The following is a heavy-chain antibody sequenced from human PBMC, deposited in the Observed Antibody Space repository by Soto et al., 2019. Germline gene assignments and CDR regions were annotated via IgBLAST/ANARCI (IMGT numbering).Heavy chain of an antibody. CDR2: INPSGGST. J-gene: IGHJ5*02. CDR1: GYTFTSYY. V-gene: IGHV1-46*03. Sequence: ASVKVSCKASGYTFTSYYMHWVRQAPGQGPEWMGIINPSGGSTSYAQKFQGRVTMTRDRSTSTVYMELSSLRSEDTAVYYCAIAVVSYNWFDPWGQGTLVTVSS. CDR3: AIAVVSYNWFDP. D-gene: IGHD6-19*01.